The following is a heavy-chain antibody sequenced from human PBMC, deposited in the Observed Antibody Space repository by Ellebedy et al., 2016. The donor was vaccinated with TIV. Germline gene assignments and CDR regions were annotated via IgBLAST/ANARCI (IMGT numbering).Heavy chain of an antibody. Sequence: GGSLRLXXAASGFTFSDYYMTWIRQAPGKGLEWVSYISSSGSTRTYADSVKGRFTISRDNAKNSVSLQMNNLRAEDTAVYYCATERVEPRKPYYFDYWGQGTLATVSS. CDR3: ATERVEPRKPYYFDY. CDR1: GFTFSDYY. D-gene: IGHD1-26*01. V-gene: IGHV3-11*01. J-gene: IGHJ4*02. CDR2: ISSSGSTR.